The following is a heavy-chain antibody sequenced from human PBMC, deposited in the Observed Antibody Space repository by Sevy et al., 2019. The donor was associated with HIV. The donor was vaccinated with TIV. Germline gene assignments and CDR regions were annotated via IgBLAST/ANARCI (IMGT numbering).Heavy chain of an antibody. CDR1: GGIFRSNA. D-gene: IGHD3-10*01. CDR3: ARDKNYYVSGSFDY. J-gene: IGHJ4*01. V-gene: IGHV1-69*13. CDR2: IIAVFGKT. Sequence: ASVKVSCKASGGIFRSNAISWVRQAPGQGLEWMGGIIAVFGKTHYAQKFQGRVTITADESRSTAYMELSSLKAEDTAVDYCARDKNYYVSGSFDYWGQGSQVTVSS.